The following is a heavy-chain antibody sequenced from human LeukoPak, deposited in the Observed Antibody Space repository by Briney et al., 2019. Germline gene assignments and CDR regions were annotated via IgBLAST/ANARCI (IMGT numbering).Heavy chain of an antibody. J-gene: IGHJ4*02. CDR3: ARDRYDILTGYYVPDY. CDR2: INSDGSST. Sequence: PGGSLRLSCAASGFTFSSYWMHWVRQAPGKGLVWVSRINSDGSSTSYADSVKGRFTISRDNAKNTLYLQMNSLSAEDTAVYYCARDRYDILTGYYVPDYWGQGTLVTVSS. V-gene: IGHV3-74*01. CDR1: GFTFSSYW. D-gene: IGHD3-9*01.